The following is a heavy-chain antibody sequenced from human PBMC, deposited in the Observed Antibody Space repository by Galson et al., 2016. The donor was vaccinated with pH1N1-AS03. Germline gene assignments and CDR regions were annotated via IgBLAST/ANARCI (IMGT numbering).Heavy chain of an antibody. D-gene: IGHD5/OR15-5a*01. CDR3: ARGRSSAMDV. V-gene: IGHV6-1*01. Sequence: CAISGDSVSSNSVAWNWIRQSPSRGLEWLGRTYYRSRWYNDYALSVKSRITINPDTSKNQFSLHLNSVTSEDTAVYYCARGRSSAMDVWGQGTTVTVSS. J-gene: IGHJ6*02. CDR2: TYYRSRWYN. CDR1: GDSVSSNSVA.